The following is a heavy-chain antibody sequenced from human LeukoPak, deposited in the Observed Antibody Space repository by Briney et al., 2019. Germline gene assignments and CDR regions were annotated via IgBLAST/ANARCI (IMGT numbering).Heavy chain of an antibody. CDR1: GNSTRRYY. J-gene: IGHJ4*02. CDR3: ARQSEGFDS. V-gene: IGHV4-59*08. Sequence: SETLSLTCTVSGNSTRRYYWNWIRQPPGKGLEWIGYIYYSGTTSYNPSLRSRVTISVDMSKNQFSLRLTSVTAADTAVYYCARQSEGFDSWGQGTLVTVSS. CDR2: IYYSGTT.